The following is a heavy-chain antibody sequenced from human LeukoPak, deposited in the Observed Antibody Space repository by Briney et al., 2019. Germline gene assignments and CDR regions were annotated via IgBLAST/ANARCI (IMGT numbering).Heavy chain of an antibody. D-gene: IGHD6-13*01. V-gene: IGHV4-34*01. Sequence: PSETLSLTCAVYGGSFSGYYWSWIRQPPGKGLEWIGEINHSGSTNYNPSLKSRVTISVDTSKNQFSLKLSSVTAADTAVYYCARGRLSIAAAGNYYYYGMDVWGQGTTVTVSS. CDR1: GGSFSGYY. CDR2: INHSGST. CDR3: ARGRLSIAAAGNYYYYGMDV. J-gene: IGHJ6*02.